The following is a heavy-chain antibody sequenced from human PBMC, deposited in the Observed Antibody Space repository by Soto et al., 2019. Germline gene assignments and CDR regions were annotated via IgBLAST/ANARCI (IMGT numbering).Heavy chain of an antibody. CDR2: INSDGTST. J-gene: IGHJ4*02. Sequence: EVQLVESGGDLVQPGGSLRLSCAASGFTFSSYWMHWVRQAPGKGLVWVSRINSDGTSTNYADSVKGRFTISRDNAKNTLYLQLNSLTAEDTAVYYCVRDMEYCTSGSCPRPFNCWGQGTLVTVSP. V-gene: IGHV3-74*01. CDR3: VRDMEYCTSGSCPRPFNC. CDR1: GFTFSSYW. D-gene: IGHD2-8*01.